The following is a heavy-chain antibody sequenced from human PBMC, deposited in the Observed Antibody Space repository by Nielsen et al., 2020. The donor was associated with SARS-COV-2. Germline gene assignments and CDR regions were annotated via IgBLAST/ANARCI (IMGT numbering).Heavy chain of an antibody. Sequence: SETLSLTCTLSGGSISNYYWSWIRQPPGKGLEWLGFIHHSGATTYNPSLESRVTMSVDTSKNQFSLKLRFVTAADTAVYYCARPPDTWGQGTMVTVSS. V-gene: IGHV4-59*08. CDR1: GGSISNYY. J-gene: IGHJ3*01. CDR2: IHHSGAT. CDR3: ARPPDT.